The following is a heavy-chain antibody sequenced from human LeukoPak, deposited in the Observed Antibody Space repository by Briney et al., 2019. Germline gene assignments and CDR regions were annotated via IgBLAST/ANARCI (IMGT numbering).Heavy chain of an antibody. J-gene: IGHJ4*02. V-gene: IGHV1-18*01. D-gene: IGHD3-22*01. Sequence: ASVKVSCKASGYTFTSYGISWVRQAPGQGLEWMGWISAYNGNTNYAQELQGRVTMTTDTSTSTAYMELRSLRSDDTAVYYCARDPAEYYYDSSGYSNFDYWGQGTLVTVSS. CDR2: ISAYNGNT. CDR1: GYTFTSYG. CDR3: ARDPAEYYYDSSGYSNFDY.